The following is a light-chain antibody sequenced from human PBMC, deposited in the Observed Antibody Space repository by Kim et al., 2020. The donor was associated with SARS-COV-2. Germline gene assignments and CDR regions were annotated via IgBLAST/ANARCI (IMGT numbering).Light chain of an antibody. V-gene: IGLV3-21*04. CDR3: QVWDSSSDHVV. CDR2: YDS. J-gene: IGLJ2*01. Sequence: SYELTQPPSVTVAPGKTARVTCGRNNSGSKSVHWYQQQPGQAPVLVIYYDSDRPAGIPERFSGSDSGNTATLTISRVEAGDEADYYCQVWDSSSDHVVFGGGTQLTVL. CDR1: NSGSKS.